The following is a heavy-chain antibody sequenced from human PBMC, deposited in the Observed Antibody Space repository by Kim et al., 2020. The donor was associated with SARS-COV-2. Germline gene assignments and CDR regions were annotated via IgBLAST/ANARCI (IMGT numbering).Heavy chain of an antibody. V-gene: IGHV1-69*01. J-gene: IGHJ3*02. D-gene: IGHD3-10*01. Sequence: AQKFQGRVTITADESTSTAYMELSSLRSEDTAVYYCARKYYGSGYDAFDIWGQGTMVTVSS. CDR3: ARKYYGSGYDAFDI.